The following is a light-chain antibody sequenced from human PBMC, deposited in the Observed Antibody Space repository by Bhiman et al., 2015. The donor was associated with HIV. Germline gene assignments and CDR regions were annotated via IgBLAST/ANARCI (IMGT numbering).Light chain of an antibody. CDR2: DVS. Sequence: QSALTQPASVSGSPGQSITISCTGTSSDVGGYNYVSWYLQHPGKAPKLMIYDVSNRPSGVSNRFSGSKSGNTASLTISGLQAEDEADYYCCSYAGSSTYVFGTGTRVTVL. J-gene: IGLJ1*01. V-gene: IGLV2-14*03. CDR1: SSDVGGYNY. CDR3: CSYAGSSTYV.